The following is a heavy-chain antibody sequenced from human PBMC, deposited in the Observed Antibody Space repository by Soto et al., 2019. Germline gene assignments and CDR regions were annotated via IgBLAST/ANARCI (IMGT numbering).Heavy chain of an antibody. CDR3: AREPRDGYYYFDY. V-gene: IGHV4-30-4*01. CDR2: IYYSGST. J-gene: IGHJ4*02. Sequence: SETLSLTCTVSGGSISSGDYYWSWIRQPPGKGLEWIGYIYYSGSTYYNPSLKSRVTISVDTSKNQFSLKLSPVTAADTAVYYCAREPRDGYYYFDYWGQGTLVTVSS. D-gene: IGHD4-17*01. CDR1: GGSISSGDYY.